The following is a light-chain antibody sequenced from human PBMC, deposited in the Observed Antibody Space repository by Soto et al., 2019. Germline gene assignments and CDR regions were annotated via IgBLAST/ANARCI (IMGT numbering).Light chain of an antibody. CDR1: QSVSIL. J-gene: IGKJ1*01. CDR2: GAT. CDR3: QQYNNWPRT. Sequence: EIVMTQSPATLCVAPGERTTLSCRACQSVSILLAWYQHKPGQAPRLLIHGATTRATGIPARFSGSGSGTEFTLTIGSLQSEDFAVYYCQQYNNWPRTFGQGTKVDI. V-gene: IGKV3-15*01.